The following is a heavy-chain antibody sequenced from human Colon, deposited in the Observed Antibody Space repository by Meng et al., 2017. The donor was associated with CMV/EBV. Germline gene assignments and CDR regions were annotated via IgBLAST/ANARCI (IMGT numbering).Heavy chain of an antibody. CDR3: ARDSTQWLRVAHEAFDV. J-gene: IGHJ6*02. CDR2: ISGHNGKT. V-gene: IGHV1-18*01. Sequence: ASVKVSCKASGYTFSSFGVSWVRQAPGQGLEWMGWISGHNGKTNYAQKVQGRVTLTADTSTSTASMELRSLRSDDTAVYYCARDSTQWLRVAHEAFDVWGQGTTVTVSS. CDR1: GYTFSSFG. D-gene: IGHD5-12*01.